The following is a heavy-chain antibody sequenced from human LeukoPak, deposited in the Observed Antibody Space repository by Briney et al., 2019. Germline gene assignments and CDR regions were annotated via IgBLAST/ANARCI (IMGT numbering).Heavy chain of an antibody. CDR1: GGSISSYY. J-gene: IGHJ3*02. V-gene: IGHV4-59*01. D-gene: IGHD5-24*01. Sequence: SSETLSLTCTVSGGSISSYYWSWIRQPPGMGLEWIGYIYYTGSANYSPSLKSRVTISVDTSKNQFSLKLSSVTAADTAVYYCARDTVEMATIMKNAFDIWGQGTMVTVSS. CDR3: ARDTVEMATIMKNAFDI. CDR2: IYYTGSA.